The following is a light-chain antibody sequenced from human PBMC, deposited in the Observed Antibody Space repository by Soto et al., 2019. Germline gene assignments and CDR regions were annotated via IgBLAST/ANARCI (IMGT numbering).Light chain of an antibody. CDR1: SSDVGFYNY. CDR3: SSFTTCTAVV. CDR2: EVS. Sequence: QSALTQPASVSGSPGQSITISCTGTSSDVGFYNYVSWYQQHPGKAPKLMIYEVSNRPSGVSNRFSGSKSGNTASLTISGLQAEDEADYYCSSFTTCTAVVFGGGTKLTLL. V-gene: IGLV2-14*01. J-gene: IGLJ2*01.